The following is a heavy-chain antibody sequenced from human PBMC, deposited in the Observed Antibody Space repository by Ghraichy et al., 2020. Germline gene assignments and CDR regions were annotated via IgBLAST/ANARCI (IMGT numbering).Heavy chain of an antibody. Sequence: GGSLRLSCAASGFTFDDSAMNWVRHAPGKGLEWVSGISWNSGSIGYADSVKGRFTISRDNAKNSLYLQMNSLRAEDTALYYCAKEISPISSWYREGHAFDIGGQGTMVTVSS. J-gene: IGHJ3*02. V-gene: IGHV3-9*01. CDR1: GFTFDDSA. CDR3: AKEISPISSWYREGHAFDI. D-gene: IGHD6-13*01. CDR2: ISWNSGSI.